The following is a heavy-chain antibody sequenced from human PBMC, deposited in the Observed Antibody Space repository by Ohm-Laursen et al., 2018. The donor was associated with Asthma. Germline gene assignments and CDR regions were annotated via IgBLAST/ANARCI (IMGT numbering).Heavy chain of an antibody. CDR1: GGYIYNHW. J-gene: IGHJ5*02. CDR2: MHSSGGA. V-gene: IGHV4-59*07. CDR3: ARLDWALSVFDL. D-gene: IGHD3-9*01. Sequence: SDTLSLTCALSGGYIYNHWWSWVRQPPGRGLEWIAYMHSSGGANYNPSLQSRVTLSVDTSNNRVSLRLSFVTAADTALYFCARLDWALSVFDLWGQGAPVTVSS.